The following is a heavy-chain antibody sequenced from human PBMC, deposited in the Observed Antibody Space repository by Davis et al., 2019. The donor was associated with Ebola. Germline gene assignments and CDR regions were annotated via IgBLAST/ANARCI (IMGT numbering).Heavy chain of an antibody. CDR1: GFTFSSYS. CDR2: ISSSSSYI. J-gene: IGHJ4*02. D-gene: IGHD5-18*01. Sequence: GESLKISCAASGFTFSSYSMNWVRQAPGKGLEWVSSISSSSSYIYYADSVKGRFTISRDNAKNSLYLQMNSLRAEDTAVYYCATNPGGYSYGHPYYFDSWGQGTLVTVSS. V-gene: IGHV3-21*01. CDR3: ATNPGGYSYGHPYYFDS.